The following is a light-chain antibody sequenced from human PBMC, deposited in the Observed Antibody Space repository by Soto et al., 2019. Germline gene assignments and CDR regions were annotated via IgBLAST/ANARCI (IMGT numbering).Light chain of an antibody. CDR2: AAS. Sequence: EIVLTQSPGTLSLSPGARAPLSCRASQSVSSSYLAWYQQKPGQAPRLLIYAASSRATGIPDRFSGSGSGTDFTLTISGLEPEDFAVYYCHQYDSWTFGQGTKVDIK. J-gene: IGKJ1*01. V-gene: IGKV3-20*01. CDR1: QSVSSSY. CDR3: HQYDSWT.